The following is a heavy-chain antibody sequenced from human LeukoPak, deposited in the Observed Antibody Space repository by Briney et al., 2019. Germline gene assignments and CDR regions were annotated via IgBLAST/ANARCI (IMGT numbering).Heavy chain of an antibody. V-gene: IGHV3-48*04. D-gene: IGHD5-18*01. CDR2: ISNSGSTI. J-gene: IGHJ4*02. Sequence: GGSLRLSCAASGFTFSGHSMNWVRQAPGKGLEWVSYISNSGSTIDYADSVKGRFTISRDNAKNSLYLQMNSLRAEDTAVYYCSRLRGYSYGYADYWGQGTLVTVSS. CDR1: GFTFSGHS. CDR3: SRLRGYSYGYADY.